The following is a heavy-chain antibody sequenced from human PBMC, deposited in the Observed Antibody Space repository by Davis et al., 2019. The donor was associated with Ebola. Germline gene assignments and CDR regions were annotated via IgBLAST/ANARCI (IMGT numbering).Heavy chain of an antibody. D-gene: IGHD6-13*01. CDR3: ARGGEAAGDAFDY. Sequence: GESLKISCAASGFTFSSYGMHWVRQAPGKGLEWVAVISYDGSNKYYADSVKGRFTISRDNSKNTLYLQMNSLRAEDTAVYYCARGGEAAGDAFDYWGQGTLVTVSS. J-gene: IGHJ4*02. CDR1: GFTFSSYG. CDR2: ISYDGSNK. V-gene: IGHV3-30*03.